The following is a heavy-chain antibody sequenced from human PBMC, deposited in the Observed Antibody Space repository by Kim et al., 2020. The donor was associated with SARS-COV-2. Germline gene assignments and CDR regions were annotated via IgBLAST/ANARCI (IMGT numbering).Heavy chain of an antibody. D-gene: IGHD6-19*01. V-gene: IGHV5-51*01. J-gene: IGHJ6*02. CDR1: GYSFTSYW. CDR2: IYPGDSDT. Sequence: GESLKISCKGSGYSFTSYWIGWVRQMPGKGLEWMGIIYPGDSDTRYSPSFQGQVTISADKSISTAYVQWSSLKASDTAMYYCAKTGIAVAGYYYYGMDVWGQGTTVTVSS. CDR3: AKTGIAVAGYYYYGMDV.